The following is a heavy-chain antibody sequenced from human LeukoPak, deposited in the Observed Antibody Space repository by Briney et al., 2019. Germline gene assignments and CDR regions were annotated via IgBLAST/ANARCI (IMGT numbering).Heavy chain of an antibody. V-gene: IGHV3-11*06. CDR2: ISSSSSYT. Sequence: PGGSLRLSCAASGFTFSSYAMSWIRQAPGKGLEWVSYISSSSSYTNYADSVKGRFTISRDNAKNSLYLQMNSLRAEDTAVYYCARFRGYSGYGPMDVWGKGTTVTVSS. CDR3: ARFRGYSGYGPMDV. CDR1: GFTFSSYA. J-gene: IGHJ6*04. D-gene: IGHD5-12*01.